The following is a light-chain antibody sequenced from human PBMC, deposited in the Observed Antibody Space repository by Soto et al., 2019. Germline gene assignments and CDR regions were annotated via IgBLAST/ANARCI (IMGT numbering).Light chain of an antibody. CDR3: QHYNNWPPDYT. V-gene: IGKV3-15*01. Sequence: VMTQSPATLSASPGEPATLSCRASQSIRSYLAWYQQKPGQAPRLLIYGASMRATGVPTRFSGSGSGTEFTLTISNLQSEDFAVYYCQHYNNWPPDYTFGQGTKVEIK. J-gene: IGKJ2*01. CDR2: GAS. CDR1: QSIRSY.